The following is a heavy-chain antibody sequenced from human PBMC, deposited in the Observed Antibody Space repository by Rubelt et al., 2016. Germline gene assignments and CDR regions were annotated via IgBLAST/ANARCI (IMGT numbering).Heavy chain of an antibody. CDR2: FDPEDGET. CDR1: S. Sequence: SMHWVRQAPGKGLEWMGGFDPEDGETIYAQKFQGRVTMTEDTSTDTAYMELSSLRSEDTAVYYCATGSSGANWNYAMMYYYGMDVWGQGTTVTVSS. J-gene: IGHJ6*02. D-gene: IGHD1-7*01. V-gene: IGHV1-24*01. CDR3: ATGSSGANWNYAMMYYYGMDV.